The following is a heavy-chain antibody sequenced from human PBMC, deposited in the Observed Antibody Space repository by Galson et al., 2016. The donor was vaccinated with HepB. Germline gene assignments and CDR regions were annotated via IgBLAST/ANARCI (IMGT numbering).Heavy chain of an antibody. CDR2: ITATGGRT. CDR1: GFTFRDYA. D-gene: IGHD3-3*02. J-gene: IGHJ3*02. CDR3: AKARMFGVAEDGLDI. V-gene: IGHV3-23*01. Sequence: SLRLSCAVSGFTFRDYAMTWVRQAPGKGLEWVSAITATGGRTHYADSVKGRFTISRDDFKNTLDLQMNSLTVEDTAKYYCAKARMFGVAEDGLDIWGQGTMVTVSS.